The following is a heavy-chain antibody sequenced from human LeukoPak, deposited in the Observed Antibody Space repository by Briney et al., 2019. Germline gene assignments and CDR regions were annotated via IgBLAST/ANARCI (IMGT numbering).Heavy chain of an antibody. Sequence: GGSLRLSCAASGFTFSSYDMHWVRQATGKGLEWVSGIGTAGDTYYPGSVKGRFTISRENAKNSLYLQMNSLRAGDTAVYYCARARNWFGLPDYWGQGTLVTVSS. CDR3: ARARNWFGLPDY. CDR2: IGTAGDT. V-gene: IGHV3-13*01. D-gene: IGHD3-10*01. CDR1: GFTFSSYD. J-gene: IGHJ4*02.